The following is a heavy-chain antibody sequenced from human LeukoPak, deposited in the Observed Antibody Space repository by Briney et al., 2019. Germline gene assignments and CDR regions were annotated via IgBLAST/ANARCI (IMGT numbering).Heavy chain of an antibody. J-gene: IGHJ6*03. D-gene: IGHD2-2*01. CDR1: GASISGSSYD. CDR2: VYYSGST. CDR3: VRLVRVDYYYMDV. Sequence: PSETLSLTCSVSGASISGSSYDWGWIRQPPGKGLEWIGSVYYSGSTYYNPSLKSRVTMTVDTSKNQFSLKLRSVTAADTAVYYCVRLVRVDYYYMDVWGKGTTVIVSS. V-gene: IGHV4-39*07.